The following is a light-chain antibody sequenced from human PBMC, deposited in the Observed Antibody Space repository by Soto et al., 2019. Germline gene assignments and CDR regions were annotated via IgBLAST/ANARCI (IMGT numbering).Light chain of an antibody. CDR1: QTIGTY. CDR2: VAS. J-gene: IGKJ3*01. Sequence: DIQMTQSPSSLSASVGDRVTITCRARQTIGTYLNWYQQTPGKAPKLLIYVASSLQSGVPSRFSGRGSGTDFTLTISSLQPEDCANYYCQQSFTTPFTFGPGTKVDIK. V-gene: IGKV1-39*01. CDR3: QQSFTTPFT.